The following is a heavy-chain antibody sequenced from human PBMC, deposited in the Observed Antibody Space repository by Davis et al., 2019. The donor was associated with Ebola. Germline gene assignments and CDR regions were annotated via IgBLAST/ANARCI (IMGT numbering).Heavy chain of an antibody. Sequence: AASVKVSCKASGGTFSSYAISWVRQAPGQGLEWMGRIIPILGIANYAQKFQGRVTITADKSTSTAYMELSSLRSEDTAVYYCARADIVVVPAANGITQPNNYCYYYGMDVWGQGTTVTVSS. J-gene: IGHJ6*02. CDR3: ARADIVVVPAANGITQPNNYCYYYGMDV. CDR2: IIPILGIA. D-gene: IGHD2-2*01. V-gene: IGHV1-69*04. CDR1: GGTFSSYA.